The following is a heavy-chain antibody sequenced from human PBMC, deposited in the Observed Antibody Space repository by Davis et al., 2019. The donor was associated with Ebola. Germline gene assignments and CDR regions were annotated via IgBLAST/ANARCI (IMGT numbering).Heavy chain of an antibody. D-gene: IGHD5-12*01. Sequence: SETLSLTCAVYGGSFSGYYWSWIRQPPGKGLEWIGEINHSGGTNYNPSLKSRVTISVDTSKNQFSLKLSSVTAADTAVYYCARGEYSGYDWNYYYYYGMDVWGQGTTVTVSS. V-gene: IGHV4-34*01. J-gene: IGHJ6*02. CDR2: INHSGGT. CDR1: GGSFSGYY. CDR3: ARGEYSGYDWNYYYYYGMDV.